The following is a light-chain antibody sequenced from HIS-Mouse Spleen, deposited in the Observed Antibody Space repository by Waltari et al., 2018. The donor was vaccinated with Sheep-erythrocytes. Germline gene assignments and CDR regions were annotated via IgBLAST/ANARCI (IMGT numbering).Light chain of an antibody. V-gene: IGKV1-39*01. Sequence: DIQMTQAPSSLSASVGDRVTITCRASQSMSSYLNWYQQKPGKAPKLLIYAASSLKSGVPSRFSGSGSGTDFTLTISSLQPEDFATYYCQQSYSTPPLTFGGGTKVEIK. CDR2: AAS. CDR1: QSMSSY. J-gene: IGKJ4*01. CDR3: QQSYSTPPLT.